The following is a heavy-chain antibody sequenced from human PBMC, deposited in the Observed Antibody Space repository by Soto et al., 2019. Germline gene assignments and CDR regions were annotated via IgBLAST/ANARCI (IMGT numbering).Heavy chain of an antibody. J-gene: IGHJ4*02. Sequence: PGGSLRLSCAASGFTFSLYSMIWVRQAPGKGLEWVASITSSSSYIYYEDSLKGRFTISRDNAKNSLFLQLDSLRAEDTAVYFCVGARSTDSRPDYWGQGTLVTVSS. CDR2: ITSSSSYI. V-gene: IGHV3-21*01. D-gene: IGHD3-22*01. CDR1: GFTFSLYS. CDR3: VGARSTDSRPDY.